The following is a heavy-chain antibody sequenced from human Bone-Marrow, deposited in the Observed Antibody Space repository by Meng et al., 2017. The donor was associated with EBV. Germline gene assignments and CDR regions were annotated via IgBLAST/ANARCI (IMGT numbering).Heavy chain of an antibody. CDR1: GFTFSSYW. D-gene: IGHD2-8*02. CDR3: SRDLVGSVDS. CDR2: INEDGAVT. Sequence: EVQLVEAGGALVQPGGSLRLSCAASGFTFSSYWMHWVCQAPGKGLVWVSRINEDGAVTTYADSVKGRFTISRDNAKNTLYLQMNGLRAEDTAIYYCSRDLVGSVDSWGQGTLVTVSS. V-gene: IGHV3-74*03. J-gene: IGHJ4*02.